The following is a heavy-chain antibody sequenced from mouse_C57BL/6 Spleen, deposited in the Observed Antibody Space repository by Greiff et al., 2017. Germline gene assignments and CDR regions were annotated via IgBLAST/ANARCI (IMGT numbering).Heavy chain of an antibody. CDR1: GYAFSSSW. V-gene: IGHV1-82*01. CDR3: VYGYPTWFAY. Sequence: QVQLKQSGPELVKPGASVKISCKASGYAFSSSWMNWVKQRPGKGLEWIGRIYPGAGDTNYNGKFKGKATLTADKSSSTAYMQLSSLTSEDSAVYCCVYGYPTWFAYWGQGTLVTVSA. D-gene: IGHD2-2*01. J-gene: IGHJ3*01. CDR2: IYPGAGDT.